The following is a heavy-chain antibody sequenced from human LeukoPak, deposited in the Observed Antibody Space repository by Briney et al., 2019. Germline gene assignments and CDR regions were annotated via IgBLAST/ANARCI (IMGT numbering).Heavy chain of an antibody. Sequence: SETLSLTCTVSGGSISSSSYYWGWIRQPPGEGLEWIGCIYYSGSTYYNPSLKSRVTISVDTSKNQFSLKLSSVTAADTAVYYCARGSYDILTGLLTDYWGQGTLVTVSS. V-gene: IGHV4-39*07. D-gene: IGHD3-9*01. CDR1: GGSISSSSYY. CDR3: ARGSYDILTGLLTDY. CDR2: IYYSGST. J-gene: IGHJ4*02.